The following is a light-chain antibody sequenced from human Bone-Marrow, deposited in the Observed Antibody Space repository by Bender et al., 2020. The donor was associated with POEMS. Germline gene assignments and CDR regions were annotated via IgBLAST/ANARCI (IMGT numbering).Light chain of an antibody. CDR3: QSYDNSLGGWV. J-gene: IGLJ3*02. CDR1: SSNIGAGYD. Sequence: QSVLTQPPSVSEAPGQRVTISCTGSSSNIGAGYDINWYQHLPGTAPKLLIYGYNNRPSGVPDRFSGSKSGTSASLAIPGLQAEDEGDYYCQSYDNSLGGWVFGGGTKLTVL. CDR2: GYN. V-gene: IGLV1-40*01.